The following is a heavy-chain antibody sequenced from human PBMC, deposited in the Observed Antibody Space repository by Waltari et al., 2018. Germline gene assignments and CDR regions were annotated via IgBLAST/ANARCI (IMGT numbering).Heavy chain of an antibody. D-gene: IGHD7-27*01. Sequence: QVQLVQSGAEVKKPGSSVKVSCKASGGTFRRYTISWVRQAHGQGLEWMGRIIPILGIANYAQKFQGRVTITADKSTSTAYMELSSLRSEDTAVYYCARTQLGRWDFDYWGQGTLVTVSS. CDR1: GGTFRRYT. CDR3: ARTQLGRWDFDY. J-gene: IGHJ4*02. CDR2: IIPILGIA. V-gene: IGHV1-69*02.